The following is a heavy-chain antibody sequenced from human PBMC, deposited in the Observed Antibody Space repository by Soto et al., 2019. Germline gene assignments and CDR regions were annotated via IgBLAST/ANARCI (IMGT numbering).Heavy chain of an antibody. D-gene: IGHD3-10*01. CDR2: ISAYNGNT. CDR1: GYTFTSYG. Sequence: QVQLVQSGAEVKKPGASVKVSCKASGYTFTSYGISWVRQAPGQGLEWMGWISAYNGNTNYAQKLQGRVTMTTDTYTSTAYMELRSLRSDDTAVYYCARAALYYGSSGWFDPWGQGTLVTGSS. J-gene: IGHJ5*02. V-gene: IGHV1-18*01. CDR3: ARAALYYGSSGWFDP.